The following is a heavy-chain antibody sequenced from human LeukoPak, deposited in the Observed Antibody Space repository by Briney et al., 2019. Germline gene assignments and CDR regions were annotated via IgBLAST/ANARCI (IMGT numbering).Heavy chain of an antibody. CDR2: IYPGDSKT. J-gene: IGHJ3*02. D-gene: IGHD3-22*01. V-gene: IGHV5-51*01. CDR3: TTYYDTKGYYAFDI. Sequence: GESLKISCKGSGYSFTTHWIGWVRQMPGEGLEWMAIIYPGDSKTEYSPSFRGQVTISVDKSITTAYLQWSSLKASDTAMYYCTTYYDTKGYYAFDIWGQGTMVTVSS. CDR1: GYSFTTHW.